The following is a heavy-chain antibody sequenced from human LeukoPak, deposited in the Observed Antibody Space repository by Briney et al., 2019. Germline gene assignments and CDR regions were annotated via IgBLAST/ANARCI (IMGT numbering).Heavy chain of an antibody. CDR2: IYNSGIT. J-gene: IGHJ4*02. Sequence: PSETLSLTCTVSGGSISSYYWNWIRQPPGKGLEWIGYIYNSGITGYNPSLKSRVTMSIDASRNLVSLKLTAVTAADTAMYYCARGSHSGWSPWGQGTLVTVSS. V-gene: IGHV4-59*01. CDR3: ARGSHSGWSP. D-gene: IGHD6-19*01. CDR1: GGSISSYY.